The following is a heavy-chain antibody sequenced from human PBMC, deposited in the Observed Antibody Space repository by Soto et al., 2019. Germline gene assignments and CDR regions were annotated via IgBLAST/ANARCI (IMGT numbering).Heavy chain of an antibody. V-gene: IGHV3-30*18. CDR1: GFTFDDFG. Sequence: QVQLVESGGGVVQPGTSLKLSCAASGFTFDDFGLHWVRQAPGKGLEWVATLSYDGSHEYYADSVKGRFHISRDNSKITLYLQMNSLKTEDTAMYYCAKEMFPRTVLDSSSPWGNYWGQGTLVTVSS. D-gene: IGHD3-22*01. J-gene: IGHJ4*02. CDR2: LSYDGSHE. CDR3: AKEMFPRTVLDSSSPWGNY.